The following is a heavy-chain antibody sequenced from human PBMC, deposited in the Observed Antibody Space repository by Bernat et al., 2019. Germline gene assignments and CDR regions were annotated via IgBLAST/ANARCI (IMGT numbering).Heavy chain of an antibody. V-gene: IGHV3-48*01. D-gene: IGHD3-22*01. CDR3: ARALTTFDS. CDR2: ISASSSAI. CDR1: GFTFSTYS. Sequence: EVELVESGGGLVQPGGSLRLSCEASGFTFSTYSMNWVRQAPGKGLEWVSYISASSSAIYYADSVKGRFTISRDNAKNSLYLQMNSLRAEDTAVYYCARALTTFDSWGQGTLVTVSS. J-gene: IGHJ4*02.